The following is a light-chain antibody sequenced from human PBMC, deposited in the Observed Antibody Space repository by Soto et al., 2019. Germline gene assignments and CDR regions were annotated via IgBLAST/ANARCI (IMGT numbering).Light chain of an antibody. Sequence: QSVLTQSPSASGTPGQRVVISCSGSSSNIGRNMVNWYQQLPGTAPKLLMYYDNQRPSGVPDRFSGSRSGTSAALAIGGVQSEDEADYYCAACYDSLNGEIFGTGTKVTVL. CDR2: YDN. J-gene: IGLJ1*01. V-gene: IGLV1-44*01. CDR3: AACYDSLNGEI. CDR1: SSNIGRNM.